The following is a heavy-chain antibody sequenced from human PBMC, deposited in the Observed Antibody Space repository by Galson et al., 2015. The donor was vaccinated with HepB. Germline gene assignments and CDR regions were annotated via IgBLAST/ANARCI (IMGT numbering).Heavy chain of an antibody. CDR1: GVSVINSY. V-gene: IGHV4-4*08. D-gene: IGHD1-26*01. CDR3: ARLWKEWELHAFDV. Sequence: SEPLSLTCTVSGVSVINSYWTWIRQPPGKGLEWIGYIHSSGSSHYNPSLQSRVSISVDTSKNQFSLKLSSVTAADTAVYYCARLWKEWELHAFDVWGQGTMVSVSS. J-gene: IGHJ3*01. CDR2: IHSSGSS.